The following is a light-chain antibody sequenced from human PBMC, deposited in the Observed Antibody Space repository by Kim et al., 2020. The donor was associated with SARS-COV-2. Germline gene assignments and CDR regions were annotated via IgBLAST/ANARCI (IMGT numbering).Light chain of an antibody. V-gene: IGKV3-11*01. CDR2: DAS. Sequence: EIVLTQSPATLSLSPGERATLSCRASQSVSSYLAWYQQKPGQAPRLLIYDASNRATGIPARFSGSGSGTDFTLTISSLEPEDFAVYYCQQRSNSPTFGGGTKLEI. J-gene: IGKJ4*01. CDR1: QSVSSY. CDR3: QQRSNSPT.